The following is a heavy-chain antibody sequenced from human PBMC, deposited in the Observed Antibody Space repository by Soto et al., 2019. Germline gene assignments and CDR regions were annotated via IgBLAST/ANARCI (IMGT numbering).Heavy chain of an antibody. CDR3: ERGTTGRPIDY. J-gene: IGHJ4*02. V-gene: IGHV3-30*04. CDR1: GFNFNDFG. Sequence: GGSLRLSCAASGFNFNDFGIHWVRQAPGKGLEWVAVISDDGRNDYYGDSVKGRFIVSRDDSEKTVYVQMNSLTTEDTAVYFCERGTTGRPIDYWGQGALVTVSS. CDR2: ISDDGRND.